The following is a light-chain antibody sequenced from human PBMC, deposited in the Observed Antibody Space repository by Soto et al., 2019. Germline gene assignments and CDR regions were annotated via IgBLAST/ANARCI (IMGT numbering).Light chain of an antibody. Sequence: EIVMTQSPATLSVSPGERATLSCRARQSVSSKLAWFQQKPGQAPRLLIYFASTRATGIPARFSGSGSGTEFTLTISSLQSEDFAVYYGQQYNNWPHTFGQGTKLEIK. V-gene: IGKV3-15*01. CDR3: QQYNNWPHT. CDR2: FAS. J-gene: IGKJ2*01. CDR1: QSVSSK.